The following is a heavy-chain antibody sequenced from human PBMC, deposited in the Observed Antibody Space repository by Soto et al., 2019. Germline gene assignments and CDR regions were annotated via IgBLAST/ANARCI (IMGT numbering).Heavy chain of an antibody. V-gene: IGHV4-31*03. CDR3: ARVGGINWFDP. D-gene: IGHD3-16*01. CDR2: IYYSGSI. Sequence: PSESLSLTCTVSAGSISSGGYYWSWIRQHPGKSLEWIGYIYYSGSIYYNPSLKSRVTISVDTSKNQFSLKLSSVTAADTAVYYCARVGGINWFDPWGQGTLVTVSS. CDR1: AGSISSGGYY. J-gene: IGHJ5*02.